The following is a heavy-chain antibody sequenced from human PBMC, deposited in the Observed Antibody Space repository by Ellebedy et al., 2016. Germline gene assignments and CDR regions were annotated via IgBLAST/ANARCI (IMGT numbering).Heavy chain of an antibody. CDR1: GGSISSYY. D-gene: IGHD6-19*01. J-gene: IGHJ3*02. CDR2: IYYSGST. V-gene: IGHV4-59*01. Sequence: SETLSLTCTVSGGSISSYYWSWIRQPPGKGLEWIGYIYYSGSTNYNPSLKSRVTISVDTSKNQFSLKLSSVTAADTAVYYCARAIGSGWIRRHDAFDIWGQGTMVTVSS. CDR3: ARAIGSGWIRRHDAFDI.